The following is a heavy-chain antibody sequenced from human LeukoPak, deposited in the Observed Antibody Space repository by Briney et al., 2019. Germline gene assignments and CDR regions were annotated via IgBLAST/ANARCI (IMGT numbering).Heavy chain of an antibody. CDR3: ARDSAEYYYGSGPYGMDV. CDR1: GFTFSSYS. J-gene: IGHJ6*02. CDR2: ISSSSSYI. V-gene: IGHV3-21*01. Sequence: GGSLRLSCAASGFTFSSYSMNWVRQAPGKGREWVSSISSSSSYIYYADSVKGRFTISRDNAKNSLYLQMNSLRAEDTAVYYCARDSAEYYYGSGPYGMDVWGQGTTVTVSS. D-gene: IGHD3-10*01.